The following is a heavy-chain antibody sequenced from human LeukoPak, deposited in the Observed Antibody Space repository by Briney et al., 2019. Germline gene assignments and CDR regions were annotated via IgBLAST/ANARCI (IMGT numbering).Heavy chain of an antibody. V-gene: IGHV4-39*01. D-gene: IGHD1-26*01. CDR3: ARLAIVGATTGNLDY. CDR1: GGSISNSNYY. Sequence: PSETLSLTCTVSGGSISNSNYYWGWLRQPPGKGLEWVGSIYYSGSTYYNPSLKSRVTISVDTSKNQFSLKLSSATAADTAVYCCARLAIVGATTGNLDYWGQGTLVTVSS. CDR2: IYYSGST. J-gene: IGHJ4*02.